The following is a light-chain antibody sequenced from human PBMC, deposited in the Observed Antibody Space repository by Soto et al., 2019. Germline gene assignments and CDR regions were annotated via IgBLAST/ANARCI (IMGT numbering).Light chain of an antibody. J-gene: IGLJ2*01. CDR3: QTWGTGIVV. Sequence: QSVLTQSPSASASLGASVKLTCTLSSGHTSYAIAWHQQQPEKGPRYLMKLVSDGSHSKGDGIPDRFSGSSSGAERYLTISSLQSEDEADYYCQTWGTGIVVFGGGTQLTVL. CDR1: SGHTSYA. CDR2: LVSDGSH. V-gene: IGLV4-69*01.